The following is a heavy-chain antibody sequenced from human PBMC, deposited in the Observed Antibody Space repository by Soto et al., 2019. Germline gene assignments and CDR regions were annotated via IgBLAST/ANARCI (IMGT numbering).Heavy chain of an antibody. Sequence: GGSLRLSCAASGFTFSNYWMHWVRQPPGEGLVWVSRINPDGNTTNNADSVKGRFTISRDNSKNTLYLQMNSLRAEDTAVYYCARDRLYCSSTSCYTHYYYYYGMDVWGQGTTVTVSS. CDR2: INPDGNTT. D-gene: IGHD2-2*01. V-gene: IGHV3-74*01. J-gene: IGHJ6*02. CDR1: GFTFSNYW. CDR3: ARDRLYCSSTSCYTHYYYYYGMDV.